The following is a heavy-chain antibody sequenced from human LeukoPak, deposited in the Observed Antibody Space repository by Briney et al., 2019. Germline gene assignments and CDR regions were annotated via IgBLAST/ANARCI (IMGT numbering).Heavy chain of an antibody. CDR1: GFTFSSYE. CDR2: ISSSGSTI. CDR3: AKGKAVRGVIPVFDY. V-gene: IGHV3-48*03. Sequence: GGSLRLSCAASGFTFSSYEMNWVRQAPGKGLEWVSYISSSGSTIYYADSVKGRFTISRDNAKNSLYLQMNSLRAEDTAVYYCAKGKAVRGVIPVFDYWGQGTLVTVSS. D-gene: IGHD3-10*01. J-gene: IGHJ4*02.